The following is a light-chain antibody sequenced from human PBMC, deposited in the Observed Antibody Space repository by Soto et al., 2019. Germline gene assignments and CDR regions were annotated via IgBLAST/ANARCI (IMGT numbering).Light chain of an antibody. J-gene: IGKJ1*01. CDR3: QQSYSTLWT. CDR2: AAS. Sequence: DIQITQSPSTLSASVGDRVRITCRASQSISSWLAWYQQKTGKAPKILIYAASSLQSGVPSRFSGSGYGTDFNLTISSLQPEDFATYYCQQSYSTLWTFGQGTKVDIK. V-gene: IGKV1-39*01. CDR1: QSISSW.